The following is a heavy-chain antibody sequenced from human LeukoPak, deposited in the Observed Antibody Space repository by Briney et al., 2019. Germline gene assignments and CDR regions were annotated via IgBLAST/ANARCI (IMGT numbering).Heavy chain of an antibody. CDR1: GFTFDDYG. D-gene: IGHD3-10*01. J-gene: IGHJ5*02. Sequence: GGSLRLSCAASGFTFDDYGMSWVRQAPGKGLEWVSGIKSDGSSTSYADSVKGRFTISRDNAKNTLYLQMNSLRADDTAVYYCARESGYYGSGFHPWGQGTLVTVSS. CDR2: IKSDGSST. CDR3: ARESGYYGSGFHP. V-gene: IGHV3-20*04.